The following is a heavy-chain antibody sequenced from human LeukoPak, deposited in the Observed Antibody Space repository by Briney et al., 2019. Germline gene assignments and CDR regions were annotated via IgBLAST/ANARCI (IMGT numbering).Heavy chain of an antibody. D-gene: IGHD3-16*02. CDR2: IYPGDSDT. CDR1: GYSFTSFW. CDR3: ASAGLRLGELSLGFDP. Sequence: GVSLKISCKGSGYSFTSFWIGWVRQMPGKGLEWMGIIYPGDSDTRYSPSFQGQVTISADKSISTAYLQWSSLKASDTAMYYCASAGLRLGELSLGFDPWGQGTLVTVSS. J-gene: IGHJ5*02. V-gene: IGHV5-51*01.